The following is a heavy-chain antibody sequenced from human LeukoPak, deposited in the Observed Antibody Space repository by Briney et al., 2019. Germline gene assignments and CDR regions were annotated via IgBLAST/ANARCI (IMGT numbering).Heavy chain of an antibody. Sequence: GRSLRLSCAVSGFTLSNYTMHWVRQAPGKGLEWVAILSYDGSYKDYADSVKGRFSISRDNAKNTLYLQMNSLRVEDTAVYYCARGRPHGNDYWGQGTLVTVSS. CDR1: GFTLSNYT. J-gene: IGHJ4*02. D-gene: IGHD4-23*01. V-gene: IGHV3-30*04. CDR3: ARGRPHGNDY. CDR2: LSYDGSYK.